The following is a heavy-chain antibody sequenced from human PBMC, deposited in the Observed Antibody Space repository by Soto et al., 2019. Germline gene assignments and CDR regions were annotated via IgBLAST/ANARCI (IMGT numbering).Heavy chain of an antibody. CDR2: ISGGGHST. CDR1: GFTFSSCA. CDR3: AKDFYGSGNYYSLALDY. D-gene: IGHD3-10*01. J-gene: IGHJ4*02. V-gene: IGHV3-23*01. Sequence: EVQLLESGGGLVQPGGSVRLSCAASGFTFSSCAMTWVRQAPGKGLEWVSHISGGGHSTDYADSVKGRFTISRDNSKNTLYLQINSLRAEDTAVYYCAKDFYGSGNYYSLALDYWGQGTLVTVSS.